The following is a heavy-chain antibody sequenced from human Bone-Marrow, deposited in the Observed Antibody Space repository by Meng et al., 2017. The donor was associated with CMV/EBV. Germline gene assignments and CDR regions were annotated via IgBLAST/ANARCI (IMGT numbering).Heavy chain of an antibody. D-gene: IGHD2-2*01. CDR2: ITPFNGNA. J-gene: IGHJ6*02. CDR1: GYTFTYRY. V-gene: IGHV1-18*04. Sequence: ASVKVSCKASGYTFTYRYLHWVRQAPGQALEWMGWITPFNGNANYAQKLQGRVTMTTDTSTSTAYMELRSLRSDDTAVYYCARDAIVVVPAAITDYYYYYGMDVWGQGTTVTVSS. CDR3: ARDAIVVVPAAITDYYYYYGMDV.